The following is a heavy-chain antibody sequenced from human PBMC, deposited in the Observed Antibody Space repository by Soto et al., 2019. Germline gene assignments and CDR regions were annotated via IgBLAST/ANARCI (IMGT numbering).Heavy chain of an antibody. J-gene: IGHJ6*02. V-gene: IGHV3-30*03. CDR1: GFTFSSYG. CDR3: ARGKGMEENYYYYGLDI. D-gene: IGHD1-1*01. CDR2: ISYDGSNK. Sequence: PGGSLRLSCAASGFTFSSYGMHWVRQAPGKGLEWVAVISYDGSNKYYADSVKGRFTISRDNSKNTLYLQMNSLRAEDTAVYYCARGKGMEENYYYYGLDIWGQGTTVTVSS.